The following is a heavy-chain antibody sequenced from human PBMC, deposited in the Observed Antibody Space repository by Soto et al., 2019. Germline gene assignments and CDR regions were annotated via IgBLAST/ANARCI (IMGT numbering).Heavy chain of an antibody. D-gene: IGHD3-16*02. Sequence: ASVKVSCKVSGYTFTTYDIGWVRQATGQGLEWMGWMNPYSGNTGYAKKFKGRVTVTRNTSISKVYMERSGLRPDDTAVYYCARSSGGVFGIIIAGSNRLATWGQGSLVTVSS. CDR3: ARSSGGVFGIIIAGSNRLAT. J-gene: IGHJ5*02. CDR1: GYTFTTYD. V-gene: IGHV1-8*01. CDR2: MNPYSGNT.